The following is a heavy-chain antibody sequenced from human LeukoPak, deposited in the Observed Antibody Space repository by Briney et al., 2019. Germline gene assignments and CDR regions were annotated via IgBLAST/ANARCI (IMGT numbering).Heavy chain of an antibody. Sequence: SETLSLTCTVSGGSISSSSYYWGWIRQPPGKGLEWIGSIYHSGSTYYNPSLKSRVTIAVETSKNQFSLKLSSVTAADTAVYYCARDKGGLGRGYYYMDVWGKGTTVTVSS. D-gene: IGHD3/OR15-3a*01. CDR1: GGSISSSSYY. V-gene: IGHV4-39*07. J-gene: IGHJ6*03. CDR3: ARDKGGLGRGYYYMDV. CDR2: IYHSGST.